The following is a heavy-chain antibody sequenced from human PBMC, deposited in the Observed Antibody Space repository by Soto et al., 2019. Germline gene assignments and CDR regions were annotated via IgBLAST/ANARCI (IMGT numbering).Heavy chain of an antibody. CDR2: ISWDGGST. J-gene: IGHJ6*02. Sequence: GGSLRLSCAASGFTFDDYTMHWVRQAPGKGLEWVSFISWDGGSTYYADSVKGRFTISRDNSKNSLYLQMNSLRTEDTALYYCAKDLADDSNYVFYYYYGMDVWGQGTTVTVAS. CDR1: GFTFDDYT. V-gene: IGHV3-43*01. CDR3: AKDLADDSNYVFYYYYGMDV. D-gene: IGHD4-4*01.